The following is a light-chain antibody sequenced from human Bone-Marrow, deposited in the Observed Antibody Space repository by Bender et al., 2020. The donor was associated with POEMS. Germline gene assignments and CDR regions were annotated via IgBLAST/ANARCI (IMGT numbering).Light chain of an antibody. V-gene: IGLV1-44*01. CDR3: AVWDESLNGWV. CDR1: SSNIGAHA. CDR2: SSH. Sequence: QSVLTQPPSASGTPGQRVTISCSGGSSNIGAHAVNWYQHLPGTAPKLLIYSSHRRPSEVPDRFSGSRSGTSASLAISGLQSEDEADYYGAVWDESLNGWVFGGGTKLTVL. J-gene: IGLJ3*02.